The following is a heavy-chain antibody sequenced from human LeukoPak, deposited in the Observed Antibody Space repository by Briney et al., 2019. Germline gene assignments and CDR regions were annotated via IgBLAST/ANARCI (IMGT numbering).Heavy chain of an antibody. CDR1: GGTFSSYA. CDR2: IIPIFGTA. J-gene: IGHJ4*02. D-gene: IGHD3-22*01. CDR3: ASSRNYYDSSYQY. V-gene: IGHV1-69*06. Sequence: ASVKVSCKASGGTFSSYAISWVRQAPGQGLEWMGGIIPIFGTANYAQKFQGRVTITADKSTSTAYMELSSLRSEDTAVYYCASSRNYYDSSYQYWGQGTLVTVSS.